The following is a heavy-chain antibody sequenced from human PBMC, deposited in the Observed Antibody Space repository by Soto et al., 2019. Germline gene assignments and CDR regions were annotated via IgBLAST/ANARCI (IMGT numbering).Heavy chain of an antibody. CDR3: AHRPIVGAAI. J-gene: IGHJ4*02. CDR2: IFHSGST. D-gene: IGHD1-26*01. Sequence: SETLSLTCAVFGGSISNSNWWTWVRQPPGKGLDWIGEIFHSGSTNYNSSLMGRATISVDKANNQFSLKLSSVTAADTAVYYCAHRPIVGAAIWGQGTLVTVSS. CDR1: GGSISNSNW. V-gene: IGHV4-4*02.